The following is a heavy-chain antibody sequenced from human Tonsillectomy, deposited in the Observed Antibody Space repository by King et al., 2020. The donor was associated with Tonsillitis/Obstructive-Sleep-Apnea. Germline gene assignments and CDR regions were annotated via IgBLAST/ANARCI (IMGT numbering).Heavy chain of an antibody. CDR1: GFTFSNYE. CDR2: ICSSGSTI. V-gene: IGHV3-48*03. Sequence: QLVQSGGGLVLPGGSLRLSCAASGFTFSNYEMNWVRQAPGKGLEWVSYICSSGSTIYYADSVKGRFTISRDNAKNSLYLQMNSLRAEDTAVYYCARDPLLGYYYSSGDWGQGPLVTVSS. J-gene: IGHJ4*02. D-gene: IGHD3-22*01. CDR3: ARDPLLGYYYSSGD.